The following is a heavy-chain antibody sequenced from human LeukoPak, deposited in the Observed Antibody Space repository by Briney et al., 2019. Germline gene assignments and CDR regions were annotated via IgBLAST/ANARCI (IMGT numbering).Heavy chain of an antibody. V-gene: IGHV3-21*01. CDR2: IVGSSST. CDR1: GFTFSNFA. CDR3: ARIGAGSSRDY. J-gene: IGHJ4*02. D-gene: IGHD6-13*01. Sequence: GGSLTLSCAASGFTFSNFAMTWVRQAPGKGLEWVSSIVGSSSTYYADSLKGRFTISRDNAKNSLYLQMNSLRAEDTAVYYCARIGAGSSRDYWGQGTLVTVSS.